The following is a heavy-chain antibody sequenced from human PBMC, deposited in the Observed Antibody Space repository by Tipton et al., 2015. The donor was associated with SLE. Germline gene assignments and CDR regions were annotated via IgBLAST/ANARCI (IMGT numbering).Heavy chain of an antibody. CDR2: INPQTGAT. Sequence: QLVQSGAEVKKPGASVKVSCKTFGNTFSDYFLYWLRQAPGQGLEWMGRINPQTGATNYGQRFLGRVTMTRDMAITTFYLELTGLTSDDTAVYYCARVGDWDHYYYMDVWGKGTTVTVSS. J-gene: IGHJ6*03. CDR3: ARVGDWDHYYYMDV. V-gene: IGHV1-2*06. D-gene: IGHD2-21*01. CDR1: GNTFSDYF.